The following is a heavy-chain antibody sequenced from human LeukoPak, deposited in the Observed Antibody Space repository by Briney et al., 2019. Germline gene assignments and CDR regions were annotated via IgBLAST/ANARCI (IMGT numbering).Heavy chain of an antibody. CDR2: ISHDGTTK. V-gene: IGHV3-30-3*01. Sequence: GSLRLSCAASGFTFSSYAMHWVRQAPGKGPEWVTVISHDGTTKYYADSVKGRFTISRDNSKNTLYLQMSSLRVEDTAMYYCARDPIMGAPVYFDHWGQGTLVTVSS. CDR3: ARDPIMGAPVYFDH. D-gene: IGHD1-14*01. J-gene: IGHJ4*02. CDR1: GFTFSSYA.